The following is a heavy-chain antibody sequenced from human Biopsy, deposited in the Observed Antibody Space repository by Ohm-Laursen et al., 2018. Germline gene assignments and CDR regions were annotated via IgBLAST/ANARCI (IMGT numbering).Heavy chain of an antibody. CDR1: GFSFTGYY. V-gene: IGHV1-2*02. D-gene: IGHD6-19*01. CDR2: ISPKSGDT. Sequence: SVTVSCKVSGFSFTGYYIHWVRQAPGQGLEWMGWISPKSGDTNYAHKFQGNITMTRDTSMSTAYMEMTRLRCDDTAVYYCALQSVAQMKNFDYWGQGTLVTVSS. J-gene: IGHJ4*02. CDR3: ALQSVAQMKNFDY.